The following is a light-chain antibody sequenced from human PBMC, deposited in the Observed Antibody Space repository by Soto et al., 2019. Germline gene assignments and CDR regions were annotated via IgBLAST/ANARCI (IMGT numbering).Light chain of an antibody. J-gene: IGKJ1*01. Sequence: DIQMTQSPSTLSASVGETVTITCRASQRMSGWLAWHQQKPGKAPKLLVYDASTLQSGVASRFSGSGSGTEFTLIISGLQPDDSATYYCQQYTNTNNPWMFGQGTKVDI. CDR1: QRMSGW. V-gene: IGKV1-5*01. CDR3: QQYTNTNNPWM. CDR2: DAS.